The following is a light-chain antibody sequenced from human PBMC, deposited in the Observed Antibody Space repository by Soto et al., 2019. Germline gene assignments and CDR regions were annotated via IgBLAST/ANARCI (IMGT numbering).Light chain of an antibody. V-gene: IGKV1-9*01. CDR3: QQTHTYPVT. Sequence: DIQLTQSPSFLSASVGDRVTITCRASQGISSYLAWYQQKPGKAPKLLIYAASTLQSGVPSRFSGSGSGTDFTLTISSLQPEAFATFYCQQTHTYPVTFGGGTKVEIK. J-gene: IGKJ4*01. CDR1: QGISSY. CDR2: AAS.